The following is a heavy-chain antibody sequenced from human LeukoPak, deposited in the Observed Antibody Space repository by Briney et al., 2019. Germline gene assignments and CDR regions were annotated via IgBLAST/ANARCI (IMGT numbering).Heavy chain of an antibody. D-gene: IGHD3-10*01. CDR2: INHSGST. Sequence: PSETLSLTSAVYGGSFSGYYWSWIRQPPGKGLEWIGEINHSGSTNYNPSLKSRVTISVDTSKNQFSLKLSSVTAADTAVYYCARLWFGEFDAFGIWGQGTMVTVSS. CDR3: ARLWFGEFDAFGI. V-gene: IGHV4-34*01. CDR1: GGSFSGYY. J-gene: IGHJ3*02.